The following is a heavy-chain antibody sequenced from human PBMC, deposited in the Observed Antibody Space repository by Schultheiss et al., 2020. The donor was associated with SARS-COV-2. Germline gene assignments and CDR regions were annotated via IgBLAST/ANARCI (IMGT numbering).Heavy chain of an antibody. Sequence: SETLSLTCAVYGGSFSGYYWSWIRQPPGKGLEWIGEINHSGSTNYNPSLKSRVTISVDTSKNQFSLKLSSVTAADTAVYYCARGYSSNWGFDTWGQGTLVTVSS. D-gene: IGHD6-13*01. V-gene: IGHV4-34*01. CDR3: ARGYSSNWGFDT. CDR2: INHSGST. J-gene: IGHJ5*02. CDR1: GGSFSGYY.